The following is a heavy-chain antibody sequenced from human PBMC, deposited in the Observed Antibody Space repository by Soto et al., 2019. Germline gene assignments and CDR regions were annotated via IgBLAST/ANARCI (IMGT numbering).Heavy chain of an antibody. CDR2: ISAHNGNT. CDR3: ARGRYGDY. V-gene: IGHV1-18*01. CDR1: GYAFTTYG. D-gene: IGHD1-1*01. J-gene: IGHJ4*02. Sequence: QVHLVQSGAEVKKPGASVKVSCKGSGYAFTTYGITWVRQAPGQGLEWMGWISAHNGNTNYAQKLQGRVTVTRDTATSTAYMGRRSLRSDDTAVYSCARGRYGDYWGQGALVTVSS.